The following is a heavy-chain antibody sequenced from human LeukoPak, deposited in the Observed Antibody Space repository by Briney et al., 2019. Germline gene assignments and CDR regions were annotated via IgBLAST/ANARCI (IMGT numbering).Heavy chain of an antibody. CDR2: IVVGSGNT. D-gene: IGHD3-22*01. Sequence: ASVKVSCKASGFTFTSSAMQWVRQAGGQRLEWIGWIVVGSGNTNYAQKFQERVTITRDMSTSTAYMELSSLRSEDTAVYYCAAHFDYYDSSGYNDYWGQGTLVTVSS. CDR1: GFTFTSSA. CDR3: AAHFDYYDSSGYNDY. J-gene: IGHJ4*02. V-gene: IGHV1-58*02.